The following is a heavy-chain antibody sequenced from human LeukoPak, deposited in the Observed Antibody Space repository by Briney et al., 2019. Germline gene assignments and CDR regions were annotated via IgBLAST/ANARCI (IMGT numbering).Heavy chain of an antibody. CDR2: ISSSSSYI. J-gene: IGHJ4*02. V-gene: IGHV3-21*01. Sequence: GGSLRLSCAASGFTFSSYSMNWVRQAPGKGLEWVSSISSSSSYIYYADSVKGRFTISRDNAKNSPYLQMNSLRAEDTAVYYCARDPPPYCGGDCYNWGQGTLVTVSS. CDR3: ARDPPPYCGGDCYN. D-gene: IGHD2-21*02. CDR1: GFTFSSYS.